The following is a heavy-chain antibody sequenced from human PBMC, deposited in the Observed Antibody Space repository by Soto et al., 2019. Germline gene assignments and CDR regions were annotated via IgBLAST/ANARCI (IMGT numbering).Heavy chain of an antibody. D-gene: IGHD1-7*01. CDR3: ARDGTGTATFDV. CDR2: IYPSGDT. CDR1: DGSIYSYF. V-gene: IGHV4-4*07. Sequence: SETLSLTCTVSDGSIYSYFWNWIRQPAGKGLEWIGRIYPSGDTDYNPSLKSRVIMSLDMSKNQFSLKLSSVTAADTAMYYCARDGTGTATFDVWGQGALVTVSS. J-gene: IGHJ4*02.